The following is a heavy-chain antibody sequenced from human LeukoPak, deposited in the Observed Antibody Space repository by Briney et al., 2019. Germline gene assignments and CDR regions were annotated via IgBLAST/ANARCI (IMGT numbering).Heavy chain of an antibody. Sequence: ASVKVSCKASGYSFTSSGISWVRQAPGQGLEWMGWIGGYKGDTNYAQKLQGRVTMTTDTSTSTAYMELRSLRSDDTAVYYCARLSITIFGVVIYDDAFDIWGQGTMVTVSS. CDR1: GYSFTSSG. J-gene: IGHJ3*02. V-gene: IGHV1-18*01. CDR2: IGGYKGDT. CDR3: ARLSITIFGVVIYDDAFDI. D-gene: IGHD3-3*01.